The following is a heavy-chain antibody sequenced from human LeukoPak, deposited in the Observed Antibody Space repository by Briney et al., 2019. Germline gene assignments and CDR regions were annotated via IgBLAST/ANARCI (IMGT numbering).Heavy chain of an antibody. D-gene: IGHD3-22*01. Sequence: SGPTLVNPTQTLTLTCTFSGFSLSTSGVGVGWIRQPTGKALEWLAVVYWNDDKRYRLSLKSRLTITKETSKNQVVLTMTNMDPVDTATYYCAHKHYYGSGGRWFDPWGQGTLVTVSS. J-gene: IGHJ5*02. V-gene: IGHV2-5*01. CDR2: VYWNDDK. CDR3: AHKHYYGSGGRWFDP. CDR1: GFSLSTSGVG.